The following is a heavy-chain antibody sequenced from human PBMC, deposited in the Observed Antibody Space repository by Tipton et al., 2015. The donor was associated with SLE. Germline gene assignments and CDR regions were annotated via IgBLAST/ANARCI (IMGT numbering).Heavy chain of an antibody. CDR2: IDHSGNS. CDR1: GFSISSYY. D-gene: IGHD1-14*01. Sequence: TLSLTCTVSGFSISSYYWNWIRQAPGKGLEWIGYIDHSGNSNYSPSLKSRVTISVDTSKNHFSLKLNSVTAADTAVYYCARGRVGTDYYYYGMDVWGHGATVTVSS. CDR3: ARGRVGTDYYYYGMDV. J-gene: IGHJ6*02. V-gene: IGHV4-59*08.